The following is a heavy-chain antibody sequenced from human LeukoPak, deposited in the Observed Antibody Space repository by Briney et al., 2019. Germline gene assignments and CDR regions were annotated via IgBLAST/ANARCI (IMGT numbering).Heavy chain of an antibody. CDR3: AGIPVFGVVLHQEPV. CDR1: GVTFNDYA. J-gene: IGHJ6*04. D-gene: IGHD3-3*01. V-gene: IGHV1-69*10. Sequence: SVKVSCKASGVTFNDYALNWVRQAPGQGLEWMGVFIPILGTANSTQKFQDRVTITADISTNTAYMELSSLRSEDTAVYFCAGIPVFGVVLHQEPVWGKGTTVTVSS. CDR2: FIPILGTA.